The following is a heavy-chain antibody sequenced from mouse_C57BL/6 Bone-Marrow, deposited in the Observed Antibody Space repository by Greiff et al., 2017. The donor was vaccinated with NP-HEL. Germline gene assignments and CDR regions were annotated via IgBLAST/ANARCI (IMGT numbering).Heavy chain of an antibody. CDR1: GYTFTSYW. CDR2: IYPGNSDT. CDR3: TRGSYGNYSAWFAY. Sequence: EVQLQQSGTVLARPGASVKMSCKTSGYTFTSYWMHWVKQRPGQGLEWIGAIYPGNSDTSYNQKFKGKAKLTAVTSASTAYMELSSLTNEDSAVYYCTRGSYGNYSAWFAYWGQGTLVTVSA. J-gene: IGHJ3*01. V-gene: IGHV1-5*01. D-gene: IGHD2-10*02.